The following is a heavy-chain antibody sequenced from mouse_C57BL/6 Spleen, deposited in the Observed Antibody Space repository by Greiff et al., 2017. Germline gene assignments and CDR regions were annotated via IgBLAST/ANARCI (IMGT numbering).Heavy chain of an antibody. V-gene: IGHV5-9-1*02. Sequence: EVQLVESGEGLVKPGGSLKLSCAASGFTFSSYAMSWVRQTPEKRLEWVAYISSGGDYIYYADTVKGRFTISRDNDRNTLYLQMSSLKSEDTAMYYCTRDTTVVAHWYFDVWGTGATVTVSS. D-gene: IGHD1-1*01. CDR1: GFTFSSYA. J-gene: IGHJ1*03. CDR3: TRDTTVVAHWYFDV. CDR2: ISSGGDYI.